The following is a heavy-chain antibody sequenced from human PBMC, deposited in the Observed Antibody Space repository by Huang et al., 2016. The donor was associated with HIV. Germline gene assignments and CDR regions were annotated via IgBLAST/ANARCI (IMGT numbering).Heavy chain of an antibody. CDR2: IRYDGSNK. CDR1: GFTFSSYG. V-gene: IGHV3-30*02. Sequence: QVQLVESGGGVVQPGGSLRLSCAASGFTFSSYGMHWVRQAPGKGLEWVAFIRYDGSNKYYADSVKGRFTISRDNSKSTVSLQMNSLRAEDTAVYYCANGEYYDILTGYSRGVFDYWGQGTLVTVSS. CDR3: ANGEYYDILTGYSRGVFDY. D-gene: IGHD3-9*01. J-gene: IGHJ4*02.